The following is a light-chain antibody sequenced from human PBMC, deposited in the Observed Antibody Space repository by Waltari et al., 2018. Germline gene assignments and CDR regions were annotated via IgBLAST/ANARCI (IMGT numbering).Light chain of an antibody. CDR1: QSLSSN. CDR2: GAS. V-gene: IGKV3-15*01. J-gene: IGKJ1*01. Sequence: EMVMTQSPASLSVSPGERATLSCRARQSLSSNLAWYQQKPGQAPRLLFYGASIRATGIPARFSGSGSGTDFTLTINSMQSEDIAVYYCQQYNNWPLLFGQGTKVEIK. CDR3: QQYNNWPLL.